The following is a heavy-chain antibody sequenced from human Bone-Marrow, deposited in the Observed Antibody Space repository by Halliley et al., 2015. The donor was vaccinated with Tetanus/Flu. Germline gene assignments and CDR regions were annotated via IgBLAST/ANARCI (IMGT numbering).Heavy chain of an antibody. V-gene: IGHV5-51*01. D-gene: IGHD3-9*01. CDR2: THPGESDT. Sequence: WRGVTHPGESDTIYSPAFQGQVTISADKSIGTAYLHWSSLKASDTAKYYCARDKTGYYSFDYWGQGTLVTVS. J-gene: IGHJ4*02. CDR3: ARDKTGYYSFDY.